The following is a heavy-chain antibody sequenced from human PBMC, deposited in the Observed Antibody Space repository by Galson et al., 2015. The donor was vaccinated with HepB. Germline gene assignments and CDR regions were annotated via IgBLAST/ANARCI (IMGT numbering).Heavy chain of an antibody. V-gene: IGHV3-30*04. CDR2: ISYDGSNK. D-gene: IGHD3-22*01. J-gene: IGHJ2*01. CDR3: ARDALYYYDSSGYYSSHWYFDL. CDR1: GFTFSSYA. Sequence: SLRLSCAASGFTFSSYAMHWVRQAPGTGLEWVAVISYDGSNKYYADSVKGRFTISRDNSKNTLYLQMNSLRAEDTAVYYCARDALYYYDSSGYYSSHWYFDLWGRGTLVTVSS.